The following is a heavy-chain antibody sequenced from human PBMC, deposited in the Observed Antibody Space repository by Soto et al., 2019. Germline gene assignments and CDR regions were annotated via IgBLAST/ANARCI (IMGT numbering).Heavy chain of an antibody. CDR2: ISYDGRNK. D-gene: IGHD1-26*01. J-gene: IGHJ4*02. CDR3: TRGTRADSSGTGGN. Sequence: GGSLRLSCAASGFTFSSYAMHWVRQAPGKGLEWVAVISYDGRNKYYADSVKGRFTISRDDSKNTLYLQMNNLKPGDTAIYYCTRGTRADSSGTGGNWGQGTTVTVSS. CDR1: GFTFSSYA. V-gene: IGHV3-30*04.